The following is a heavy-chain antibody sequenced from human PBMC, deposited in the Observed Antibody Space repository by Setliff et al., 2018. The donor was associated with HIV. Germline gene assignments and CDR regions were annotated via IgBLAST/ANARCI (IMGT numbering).Heavy chain of an antibody. J-gene: IGHJ6*02. CDR1: GGSISSHY. V-gene: IGHV4-4*08. CDR2: MYQSENT. CDR3: ARGLSVYSYANVYYYHGMDV. Sequence: SETLSLTCTVSGGSISSHYWSWIRQPPGKGLEWIGNMYQSENTEYSPSLKSRVAISVDTSKSQFSLKMTSVTAADTAVYYCARGLSVYSYANVYYYHGMDVWGQGTTVTVSS. D-gene: IGHD5-18*01.